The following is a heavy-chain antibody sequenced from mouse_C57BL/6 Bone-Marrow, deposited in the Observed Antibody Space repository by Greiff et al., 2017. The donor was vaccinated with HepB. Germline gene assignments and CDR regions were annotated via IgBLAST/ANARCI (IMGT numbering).Heavy chain of an antibody. D-gene: IGHD2-4*01. Sequence: QVQLQQPGAELVKPGASVKLSCKASGYTFTSYWMHWVKQRPGQGLEWIGMIHPNSGSTNYNEKFKSKATLTVDKSSSTAYMQLSSLTSEDSAVYYCARLGLRPPYFDVWGTGTTVTVSS. V-gene: IGHV1-64*01. J-gene: IGHJ1*03. CDR2: IHPNSGST. CDR3: ARLGLRPPYFDV. CDR1: GYTFTSYW.